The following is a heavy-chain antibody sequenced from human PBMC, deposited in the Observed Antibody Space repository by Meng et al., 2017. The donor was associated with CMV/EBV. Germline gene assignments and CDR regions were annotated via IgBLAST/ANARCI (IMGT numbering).Heavy chain of an antibody. V-gene: IGHV1-18*01. J-gene: IGHJ6*02. CDR3: AGVGQHYDFRSGDYRAVVMDV. Sequence: ASVKVSCKASGYTFNNFGISWVRQAPGQGLEWVGWISAQIGKTNYAQRLQGRLTMTTDSSTSTSYMEVRSLRSDDTAVYYCAGVGQHYDFRSGDYRAVVMDVWGQGTTVTVSS. D-gene: IGHD3-3*01. CDR2: ISAQIGKT. CDR1: GYTFNNFG.